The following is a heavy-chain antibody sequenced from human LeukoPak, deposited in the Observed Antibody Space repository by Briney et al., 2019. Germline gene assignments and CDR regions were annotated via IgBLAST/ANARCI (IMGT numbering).Heavy chain of an antibody. Sequence: SETLSLTCTVSGGSISSYYWSWIRQPPGKGLEWIGYIYYSGSTNYNPSLKSRVTISVDTSKNQFSLKVSSVTAADTAVYYCARGYASSGCDYWGQGTLVTVSS. CDR3: ARGYASSGCDY. D-gene: IGHD6-19*01. V-gene: IGHV4-59*08. CDR1: GGSISSYY. J-gene: IGHJ4*02. CDR2: IYYSGST.